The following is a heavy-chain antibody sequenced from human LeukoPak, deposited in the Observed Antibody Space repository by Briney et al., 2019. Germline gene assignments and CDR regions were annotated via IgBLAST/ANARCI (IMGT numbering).Heavy chain of an antibody. J-gene: IGHJ4*02. V-gene: IGHV1-46*01. CDR3: ARVGVKGTAMIY. CDR1: GYTFTSYY. Sequence: GASVKVSCKASGYTFTSYYMHWMRQAPGQGLEWMGIINPSGGSTSYAQKFQGRVTMTRDTSTSTVYMELSSLRSEDTAVYYCARVGVKGTAMIYWGQGTLVTVSS. CDR2: INPSGGST. D-gene: IGHD5-18*01.